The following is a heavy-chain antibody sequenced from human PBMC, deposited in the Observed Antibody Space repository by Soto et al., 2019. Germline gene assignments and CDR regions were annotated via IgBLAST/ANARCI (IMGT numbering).Heavy chain of an antibody. J-gene: IGHJ5*02. CDR3: AREGSEQLGSVDL. CDR1: GVSIFSNY. D-gene: IGHD5-18*01. Sequence: PSETLSLTCNVSGVSIFSNYWGWIRQPPGKGLEWIGYISYSGTSIYNPSLKSRVTISVDTSKNQFSLKITSVTAADTAVYFCAREGSEQLGSVDLWGLGALVTVSS. CDR2: ISYSGTS. V-gene: IGHV4-59*01.